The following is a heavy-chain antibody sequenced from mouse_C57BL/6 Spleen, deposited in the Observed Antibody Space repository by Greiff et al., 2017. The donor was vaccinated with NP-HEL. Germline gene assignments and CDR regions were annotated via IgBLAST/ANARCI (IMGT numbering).Heavy chain of an antibody. CDR3: ARVPYDYFDY. V-gene: IGHV3-6*01. CDR1: GYSITSGYY. Sequence: EVKLEESGPGLVKPSQSLSLTCSVTGYSITSGYYWNWIRQFPGNKLEWMGYISYDGSNNYNPSLKNRISITRDTSKNQFFLKLNSVTTEDTATYYCARVPYDYFDYWGQGTTLTVSS. D-gene: IGHD2-3*01. J-gene: IGHJ2*01. CDR2: ISYDGSN.